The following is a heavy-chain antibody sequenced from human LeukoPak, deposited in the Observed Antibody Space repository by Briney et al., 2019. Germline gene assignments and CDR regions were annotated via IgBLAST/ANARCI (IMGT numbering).Heavy chain of an antibody. CDR3: AKARGFGDSCGRQFDY. J-gene: IGHJ4*02. D-gene: IGHD3-10*01. V-gene: IGHV3-9*01. Sequence: GGSLRLSCAASGFTFSSYWMHWVRQAPGKGLEWVSGISWNSGSIGYADSVKGRFTISRDNAKNSLYLQMNSLRAEDTALYYCAKARGFGDSCGRQFDYWGQGTLVTVSS. CDR2: ISWNSGSI. CDR1: GFTFSSYW.